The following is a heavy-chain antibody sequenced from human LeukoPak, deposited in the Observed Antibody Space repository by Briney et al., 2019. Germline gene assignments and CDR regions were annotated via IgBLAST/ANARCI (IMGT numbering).Heavy chain of an antibody. CDR1: GGSFSGYY. J-gene: IGHJ4*02. D-gene: IGHD1-26*01. V-gene: IGHV4-34*01. Sequence: SETLSLTCAVYGGSFSGYYWSWIRQPPGKGLEWIGEINRSGSTNYNPSLKSRVTISVDTSKNQFSLKLSSVTAADTAVYYCARESGVGATPHWGQGTLVTVSS. CDR3: ARESGVGATPH. CDR2: INRSGST.